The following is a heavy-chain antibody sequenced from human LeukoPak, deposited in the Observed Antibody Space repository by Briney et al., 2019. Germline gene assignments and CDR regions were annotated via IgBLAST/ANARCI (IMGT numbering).Heavy chain of an antibody. CDR2: ISWNSGSI. J-gene: IGHJ5*02. V-gene: IGHV3-9*01. CDR1: GFTFDDYA. CDR3: ARAVTWIDP. Sequence: PGRSLRLSCAASGFTFDDYAMHWVRQAPGKGLEWVSGISWNSGSIGYADSVKGRFTISKDNSKNTVDLQMNGLRAEDTAVYYCARAVTWIDPWGQGTLVIVYS.